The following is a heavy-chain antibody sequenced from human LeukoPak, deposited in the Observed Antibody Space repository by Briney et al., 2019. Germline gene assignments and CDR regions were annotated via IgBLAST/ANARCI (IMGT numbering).Heavy chain of an antibody. CDR3: ARDFFGVRYYYYMDV. J-gene: IGHJ6*03. Sequence: PGGSLRLSCAASGFTFSSYSMNWVRQAPGKGLEWVSYISSSSSTIYYADSVKGRFTISRDNAKNSLYLQMNSLRAEDTAVYYCARDFFGVRYYYYMDVWGKGTTVTVSS. D-gene: IGHD3-3*01. V-gene: IGHV3-48*01. CDR1: GFTFSSYS. CDR2: ISSSSSTI.